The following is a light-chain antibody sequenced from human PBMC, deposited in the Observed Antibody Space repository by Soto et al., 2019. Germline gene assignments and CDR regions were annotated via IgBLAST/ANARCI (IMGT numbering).Light chain of an antibody. CDR1: SSDVGSYNL. CDR2: EVS. Sequence: QSVLTQPASVSGSPGQSITISCTGTSSDVGSYNLVSWYQQHPGKAPKLMIYEVSKRPSGVSNRFSGSKSGNTASLTISGLQAEDEADDYCCSYGGSPRVVFGGGTKVTVL. J-gene: IGLJ2*01. V-gene: IGLV2-23*02. CDR3: CSYGGSPRVV.